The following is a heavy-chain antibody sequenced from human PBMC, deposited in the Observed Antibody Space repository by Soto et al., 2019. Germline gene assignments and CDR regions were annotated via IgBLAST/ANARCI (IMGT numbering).Heavy chain of an antibody. Sequence: GWSLRLSCAASAFTVRGNYMSWVRQSPGKGLEWVSAISSDGGTYYTDSVKGRFTISRDNSKNTLYLQMNSLTAEDTAVYYCAREKNYYDSSGYYFQADIPHNWFDPWGQGTLVTVSS. V-gene: IGHV3-53*01. CDR3: AREKNYYDSSGYYFQADIPHNWFDP. D-gene: IGHD3-22*01. J-gene: IGHJ5*02. CDR1: AFTVRGNY. CDR2: ISSDGGT.